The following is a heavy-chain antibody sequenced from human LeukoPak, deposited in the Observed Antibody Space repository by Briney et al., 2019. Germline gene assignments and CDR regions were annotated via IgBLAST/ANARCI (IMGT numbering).Heavy chain of an antibody. CDR3: VRGTELQGKDY. D-gene: IGHD1-7*01. CDR1: GGSISSGGYY. Sequence: SETLSLTCTVSGGSISSGGYYWSWIRQHPGKGLEWIGYIYYSGSTYYNPSLKSRVTISVDTSKNQFSLKLSSVTAANTAVYYCVRGTELQGKDYWGQGTLVTVSS. V-gene: IGHV4-31*03. J-gene: IGHJ4*02. CDR2: IYYSGST.